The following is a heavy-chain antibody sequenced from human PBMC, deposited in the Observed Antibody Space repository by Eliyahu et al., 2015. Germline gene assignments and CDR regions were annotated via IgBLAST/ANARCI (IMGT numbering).Heavy chain of an antibody. CDR2: INTNGGGT. CDR1: GYTFTNYF. V-gene: IGHV1-46*01. J-gene: IGHJ4*02. D-gene: IGHD2-15*01. Sequence: QVHLVQSGAEVKKXGAXXKXSFTTSGYTFTNYFMHWVRQAPGQGLEWMGIINTNGGGTTYSQKFQDRISMTRDTSTSTAYMEVTSLRSEDTAVYFCARDYGSRTDFWGQGTLVTVSS. CDR3: ARDYGSRTDF.